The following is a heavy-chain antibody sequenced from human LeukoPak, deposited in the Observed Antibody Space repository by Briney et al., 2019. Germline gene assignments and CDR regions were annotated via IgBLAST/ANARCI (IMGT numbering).Heavy chain of an antibody. J-gene: IGHJ4*02. CDR2: ISGSGAGT. V-gene: IGHV3-23*01. CDR1: GVIFSNHA. CDR3: AKFAGGSSGLYSYFDY. D-gene: IGHD6-19*01. Sequence: PGGSPRLSCAVSGVIFSNHAMAWVRQAPGKGLEWVSTISGSGAGTYYADSVKGRYTISRDNSKNTVFLQMNSLRAEDTAVYYCAKFAGGSSGLYSYFDYWGQGTLVTVSS.